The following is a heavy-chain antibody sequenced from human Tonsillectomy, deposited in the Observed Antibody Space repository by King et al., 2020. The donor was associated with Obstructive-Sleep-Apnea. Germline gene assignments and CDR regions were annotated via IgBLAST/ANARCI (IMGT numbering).Heavy chain of an antibody. Sequence: QLVQSGAEVKKPGSSVTVSCKASGGTVTTDTISWVRQAPGQGLEWMGGIIPMSGTSHYAQKCQGRVTITADASTNIVFMQLNSLRSEDMAVYYCARDLTGMDVWGQGTSVAVSS. J-gene: IGHJ6*02. CDR2: IIPMSGTS. D-gene: IGHD3-9*01. CDR3: ARDLTGMDV. CDR1: GGTVTTDT. V-gene: IGHV1-69*01.